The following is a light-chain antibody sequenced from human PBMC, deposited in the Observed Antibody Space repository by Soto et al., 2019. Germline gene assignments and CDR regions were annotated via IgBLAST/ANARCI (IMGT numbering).Light chain of an antibody. J-gene: IGLJ3*02. V-gene: IGLV1-47*01. CDR2: RNN. CDR3: AAWDDSLSAWV. Sequence: QSVLTQPPSASGTPGQRITIACSGSSSNIGSDYVYWYQQFPGTAPKVVIYRNNQRPSGVPDRFSGSKSGTSASLAISGLRFEYEADYYCAAWDDSLSAWVFGGGTKLTVL. CDR1: SSNIGSDY.